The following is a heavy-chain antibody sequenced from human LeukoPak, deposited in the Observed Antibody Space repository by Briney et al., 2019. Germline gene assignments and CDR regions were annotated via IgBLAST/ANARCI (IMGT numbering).Heavy chain of an antibody. Sequence: PSETLSLTCTVSGGSVSSGTYYWSCIRQPPGKGLEWIGYIDYTGSTNYNPSLKSRLTISVDTSKNQFSLKLSSVTAADTAVYYCARRGGSGRSFDYWGQGTLVTVSS. CDR3: ARRGGSGRSFDY. J-gene: IGHJ4*02. V-gene: IGHV4-61*01. D-gene: IGHD3-10*01. CDR2: IDYTGST. CDR1: GGSVSSGTYY.